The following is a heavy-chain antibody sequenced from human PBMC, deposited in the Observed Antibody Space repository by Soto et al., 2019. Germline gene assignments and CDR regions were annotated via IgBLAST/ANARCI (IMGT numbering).Heavy chain of an antibody. CDR1: GLTFSSYA. Sequence: EVQLLESGGGLVQPGGSLRLSCAASGLTFSSYAMNWVRQAPGKGLDWVSVISGSDGSTYYADSVKGRFTISRDNSKNTLNLQMNSLRAEDTAVYYCARRSSSWYFDYWGQGTLVTVSS. D-gene: IGHD6-13*01. J-gene: IGHJ4*02. CDR3: ARRSSSWYFDY. CDR2: ISGSDGST. V-gene: IGHV3-23*01.